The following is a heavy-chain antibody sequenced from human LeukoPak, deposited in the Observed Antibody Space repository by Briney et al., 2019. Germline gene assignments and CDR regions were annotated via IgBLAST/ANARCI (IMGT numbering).Heavy chain of an antibody. D-gene: IGHD6-13*01. J-gene: IGHJ4*02. CDR2: ISSSGSTI. CDR3: AKDSIIAAAGTFDY. CDR1: GFTFSDYY. V-gene: IGHV3-11*01. Sequence: PGGSLRLSCAASGFTFSDYYMSWIRQAPGKGLEWVSYISSSGSTIYYADSVKGRFTISRDNSKNTLYLQMNSLRAEDTAVYYCAKDSIIAAAGTFDYWGQGTLVTVSS.